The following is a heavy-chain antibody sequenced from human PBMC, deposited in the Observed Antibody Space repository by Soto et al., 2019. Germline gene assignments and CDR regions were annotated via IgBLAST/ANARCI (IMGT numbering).Heavy chain of an antibody. Sequence: GGSLRLSCAASGFTFSSYAMHWVRQAPGKGLEWVAVISYDGSNKYYADSVKGRFTISRDNSKNTLYLQMNSLRAEDTAVYYCARSYYYYYGMDVWGQGTTVTVSS. V-gene: IGHV3-30-3*01. J-gene: IGHJ6*02. CDR3: ARSYYYYYGMDV. CDR1: GFTFSSYA. CDR2: ISYDGSNK.